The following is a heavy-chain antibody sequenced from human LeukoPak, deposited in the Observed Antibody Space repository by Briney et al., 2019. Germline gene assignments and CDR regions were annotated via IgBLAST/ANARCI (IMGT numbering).Heavy chain of an antibody. CDR2: MSYDGFNK. Sequence: GGSLRLSCAASGFAFSSYAMHWVRQSLGKGLEWVAVMSYDGFNKYYADSVKGRFTISRDNSKNTLYLQMNSLRAEDTAVYYCAKTKGYSYGYYFDYWGQGTLVTVSS. CDR3: AKTKGYSYGYYFDY. CDR1: GFAFSSYA. V-gene: IGHV3-30*18. D-gene: IGHD5-18*01. J-gene: IGHJ4*02.